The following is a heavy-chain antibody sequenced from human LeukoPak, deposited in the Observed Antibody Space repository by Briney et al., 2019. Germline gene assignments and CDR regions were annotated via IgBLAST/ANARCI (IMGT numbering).Heavy chain of an antibody. CDR3: AIDYYDSSGYYFYFDY. V-gene: IGHV4-59*11. D-gene: IGHD3-22*01. CDR1: GGSISSHY. J-gene: IGHJ4*02. Sequence: PSETLSLTCTVSGGSISSHYWSWIRQPPGKGLEWIGYIYYSGSTNYNPSLKSRVTISVDTSKNQFSLKLSSVTAADTAVYYCAIDYYDSSGYYFYFDYWGQGTLVTVSS. CDR2: IYYSGST.